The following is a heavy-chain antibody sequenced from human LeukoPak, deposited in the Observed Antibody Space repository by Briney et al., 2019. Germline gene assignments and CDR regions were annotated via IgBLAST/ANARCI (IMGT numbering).Heavy chain of an antibody. D-gene: IGHD3-22*01. Sequence: KPSETLSLTCTVSGGSISSYYWSWIRQPPGKGLEWIGEINHSGSTNYNPSLKSRVTISVDTSKNQFSLKLSSVTAADTAVYYCARRGIRITMIVVVIPHAFDIWGQGTMVTVSS. CDR3: ARRGIRITMIVVVIPHAFDI. J-gene: IGHJ3*02. CDR1: GGSISSYY. V-gene: IGHV4-34*01. CDR2: INHSGST.